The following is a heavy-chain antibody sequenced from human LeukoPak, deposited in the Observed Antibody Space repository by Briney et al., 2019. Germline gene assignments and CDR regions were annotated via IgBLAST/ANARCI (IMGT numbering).Heavy chain of an antibody. V-gene: IGHV1-2*02. J-gene: IGHJ4*02. D-gene: IGHD3-3*01. CDR3: ARIPLTIFEDY. CDR1: GYTFTGYY. CDR2: INPNSGGT. Sequence: GASVKVSCKASGYTFTGYYMHWVRQAPGQGLEWMGWINPNSGGTNYAQKFQGRVTITRDTSISTAYMELSWLRSDDTAVYYCARIPLTIFEDYWGQGTLVTVSS.